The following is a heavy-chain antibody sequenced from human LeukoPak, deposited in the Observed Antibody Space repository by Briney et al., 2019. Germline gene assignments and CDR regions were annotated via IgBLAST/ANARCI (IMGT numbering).Heavy chain of an antibody. D-gene: IGHD3-22*01. V-gene: IGHV4-39*07. CDR3: ARDPDYYDDSGYT. Sequence: PSETLSLTCTVSGGSVSSNRYYWGWIRQPPGKGLEWIGGMYYSGGTYYNPSLKSRVTISADTYKNQFSLKLSSVTAADTALYYCARDPDYYDDSGYTWGQGTLVTVSS. CDR1: GGSVSSNRYY. CDR2: MYYSGGT. J-gene: IGHJ5*02.